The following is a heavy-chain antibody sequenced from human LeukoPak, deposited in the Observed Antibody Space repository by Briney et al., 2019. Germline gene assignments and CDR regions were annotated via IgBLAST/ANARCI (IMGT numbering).Heavy chain of an antibody. CDR1: GGSISSYY. CDR3: ARDSWDCSGGSCYSVLGAFDI. Sequence: VKPSETLSLTCTVSGGSISSYYWSWIRQPPGKGLEWIGYIYYSGSTNYNPSLKSRVTISVDTSKNQFSLKLSSVTAADTAVYYCARDSWDCSGGSCYSVLGAFDIWGQGTMVTVSS. D-gene: IGHD2-15*01. CDR2: IYYSGST. V-gene: IGHV4-59*01. J-gene: IGHJ3*02.